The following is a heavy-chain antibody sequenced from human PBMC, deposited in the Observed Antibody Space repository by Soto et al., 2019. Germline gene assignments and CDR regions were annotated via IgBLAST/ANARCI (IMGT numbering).Heavy chain of an antibody. V-gene: IGHV3-30*18. J-gene: IGHJ4*02. CDR1: GFTFSSYG. Sequence: QVQLVESGGGVVQPGRSLRLSCAASGFTFSSYGMHWVRQAPGKGLEWVAVISYDGSNKYYADSVKGRFTISRDNSKNTLYRQMNSLRAEDTAVYYWAKDFAPFIVATIMDFDYWGQGTLVTVSS. D-gene: IGHD5-12*01. CDR2: ISYDGSNK. CDR3: AKDFAPFIVATIMDFDY.